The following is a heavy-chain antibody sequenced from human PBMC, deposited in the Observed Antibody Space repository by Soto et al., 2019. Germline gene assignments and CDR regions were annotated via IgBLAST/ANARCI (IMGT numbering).Heavy chain of an antibody. Sequence: PGGSLRLSCAASGFTFDDYAMHWVRQAPGKGLEWVSGISWNSGSIGYAQKFQGRVTMTRNTSISTAYMELSSLRSEDTAVYYCARAGYCSGGSCYYYYYYMDVWGKGTTVTVSS. CDR1: GFTFDDYA. CDR2: ISWNSGSI. J-gene: IGHJ6*03. CDR3: ARAGYCSGGSCYYYYYYMDV. V-gene: IGHV3-9*01. D-gene: IGHD2-15*01.